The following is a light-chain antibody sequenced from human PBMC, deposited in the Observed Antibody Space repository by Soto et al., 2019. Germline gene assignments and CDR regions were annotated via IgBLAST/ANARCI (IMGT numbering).Light chain of an antibody. Sequence: EIVLTQSPATLSSFPGDRVTLSCRASQYINTRLAWYQHRPAQAPRLLIYQTSIRSAGIPVRFSASGSGTDFTLTISDVQPEDFALYYCHQRQSWPRTFGQGTKVDI. CDR3: HQRQSWPRT. CDR2: QTS. V-gene: IGKV3-11*01. CDR1: QYINTR. J-gene: IGKJ1*01.